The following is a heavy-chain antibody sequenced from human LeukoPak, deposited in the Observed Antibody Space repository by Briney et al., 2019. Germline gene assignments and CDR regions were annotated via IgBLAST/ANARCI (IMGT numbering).Heavy chain of an antibody. CDR3: ARERHYDSSGYYYGYYYYMDV. J-gene: IGHJ6*03. CDR2: ITHSGST. D-gene: IGHD3-22*01. V-gene: IGHV4-34*01. CDR1: GGSFSGYY. Sequence: SETLSLTCAVYGGSFSGYYWSWIRQPPGKWLEWIGEITHSGSTNYNPSLKSRVTISVDTSKNQFSLKLSSVTAADTAVYYCARERHYDSSGYYYGYYYYMDVWGKGTTVTVSS.